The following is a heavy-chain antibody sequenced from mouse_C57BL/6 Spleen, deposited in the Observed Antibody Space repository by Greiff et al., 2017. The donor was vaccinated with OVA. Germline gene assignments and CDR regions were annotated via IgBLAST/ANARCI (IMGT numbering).Heavy chain of an antibody. Sequence: EVQRVESEGGLVQPGSSMKLSCTASGFTFSDYYMAWVRQVPEKGLEWVANINYDGSSTYYLDSLKSRFIISRDNAKNILYLQMSSLKSEDTATYYCARDGDYGRTMDYWGQGTSVTVSS. CDR1: GFTFSDYY. CDR2: INYDGSST. J-gene: IGHJ4*01. V-gene: IGHV5-16*01. CDR3: ARDGDYGRTMDY. D-gene: IGHD1-1*01.